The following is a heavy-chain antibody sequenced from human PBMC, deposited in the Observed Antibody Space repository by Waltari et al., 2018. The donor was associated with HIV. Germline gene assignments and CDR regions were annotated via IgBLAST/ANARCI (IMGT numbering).Heavy chain of an antibody. CDR3: ARVDYGPNPYGMDV. D-gene: IGHD4-17*01. J-gene: IGHJ6*02. CDR1: GCSLSSSS. V-gene: IGHV4-59*01. Sequence: QVQLQESGPGLVKPSETLSLTCTVSGCSLSSSSWSWFRQPPGKGLECIGYIYYGGSTNYNPSLKSRVTISVDTSKNQFSLKLSSVTAADTAVYYCARVDYGPNPYGMDVWGQGTTVTVSS. CDR2: IYYGGST.